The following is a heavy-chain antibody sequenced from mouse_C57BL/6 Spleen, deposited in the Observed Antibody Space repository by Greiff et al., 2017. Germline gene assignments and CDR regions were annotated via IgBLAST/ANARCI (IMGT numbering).Heavy chain of an antibody. CDR2: IDPSDSET. V-gene: IGHV1-52*01. J-gene: IGHJ2*01. CDR1: GYTFTSYW. CDR3: AGELRLRGYFDY. D-gene: IGHD3-2*02. Sequence: QVQLQQPGAELVRPGSSVKLSCKASGYTFTSYWMHWVKQRPIQGLEWIGNIDPSDSETHYNQKFKDKATLTVDKSSSTAYMQLSSLTSEDSAVXYCAGELRLRGYFDYWGQGTTLTVSS.